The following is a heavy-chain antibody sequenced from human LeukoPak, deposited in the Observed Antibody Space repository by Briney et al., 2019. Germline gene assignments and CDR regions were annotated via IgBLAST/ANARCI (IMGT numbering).Heavy chain of an antibody. V-gene: IGHV3-13*01. CDR3: ARDVAGSGTAMDV. Sequence: GGSLRLSCAASGSTFRTYDMHWVRQVTGEGLEWVATIGTTGDTYYAGSVKGRFTISREDGKNSLFLQMNNLEAGDTAAYFCARDVAGSGTAMDVWGNGTTVTVSS. CDR2: IGTTGDT. CDR1: GSTFRTYD. J-gene: IGHJ6*03. D-gene: IGHD2-15*01.